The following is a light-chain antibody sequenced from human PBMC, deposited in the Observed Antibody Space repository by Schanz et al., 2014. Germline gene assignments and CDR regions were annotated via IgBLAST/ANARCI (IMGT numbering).Light chain of an antibody. CDR1: SSDIGAHNY. CDR3: CSYVSSSAVL. V-gene: IGLV2-14*03. J-gene: IGLJ2*01. CDR2: DVH. Sequence: QSALTQPASVSGSPGQSITIFCTGTSSDIGAHNYVSWYQQHPGKAPKLIVYDVHDRPSGVSYRFSGSKSGNTASLTISGLQAEDEADYYCCSYVSSSAVLFGGGTKLTVL.